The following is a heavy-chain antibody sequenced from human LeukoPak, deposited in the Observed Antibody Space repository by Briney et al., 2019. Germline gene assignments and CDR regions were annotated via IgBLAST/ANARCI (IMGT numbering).Heavy chain of an antibody. Sequence: PSETLSLTCTVYGGSFSGYYWSWIRQPPGKGLEWIGEINHSGSTNYNPSLKSRVTISVDTSKNQFSLKLSFVTAADTAVYYCARRGYSYGYRVNWFDPWGQGTLVTVSS. D-gene: IGHD5-18*01. CDR3: ARRGYSYGYRVNWFDP. J-gene: IGHJ5*02. CDR1: GGSFSGYY. CDR2: INHSGST. V-gene: IGHV4-34*01.